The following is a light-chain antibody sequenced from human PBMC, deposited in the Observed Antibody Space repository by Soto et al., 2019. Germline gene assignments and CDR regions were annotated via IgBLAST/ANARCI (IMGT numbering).Light chain of an antibody. V-gene: IGKV3-11*01. Sequence: EIVMTQSPATLSVSPGERATLSCRASQSVRSYLAWYQQKPGQAPRLLIYDASNRATGIPARLSGSGSGTDFTLTISSLEPEDSAVYYCQQRSTWPHFGQGTRLEIK. CDR1: QSVRSY. CDR2: DAS. J-gene: IGKJ5*01. CDR3: QQRSTWPH.